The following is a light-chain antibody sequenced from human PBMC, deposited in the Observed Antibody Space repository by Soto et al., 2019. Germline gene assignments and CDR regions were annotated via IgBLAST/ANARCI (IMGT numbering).Light chain of an antibody. Sequence: SVLTQPPSASGTPGQRVTISCPGSSSNIGSNTVNWYQQLPGTAPKLLIYSNNQRPSGVPDRFSGSKSGTSASLAISGLQSEDEADDYCAAWDDSLHGHEVFGGGTKITVL. CDR3: AAWDDSLHGHEV. V-gene: IGLV1-44*01. CDR2: SNN. J-gene: IGLJ2*01. CDR1: SSNIGSNT.